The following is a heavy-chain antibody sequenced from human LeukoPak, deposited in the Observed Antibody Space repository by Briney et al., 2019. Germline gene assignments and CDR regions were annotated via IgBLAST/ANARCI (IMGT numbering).Heavy chain of an antibody. CDR1: GYTFTSYG. J-gene: IGHJ4*02. V-gene: IGHV1-18*01. CDR2: ISAYNGNT. Sequence: ASVKVSCKASGYTFTSYGISWVRQAPGQGLEWMGWISAYNGNTNYAQKLQGRVTMTTDTSTSTAYMELRSLRSDDTAVYYCARSGYYDFWSGYYTGTENFDYWGQGTLVTVSS. D-gene: IGHD3-3*01. CDR3: ARSGYYDFWSGYYTGTENFDY.